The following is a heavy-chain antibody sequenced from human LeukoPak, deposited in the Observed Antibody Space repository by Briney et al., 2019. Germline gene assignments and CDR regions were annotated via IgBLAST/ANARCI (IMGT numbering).Heavy chain of an antibody. D-gene: IGHD3-9*01. CDR1: GXSISSYY. V-gene: IGHV4-59*01. CDR2: FYYTRST. J-gene: IGHJ4*02. CDR3: ARVRYSDVLTGYYGDGYFDY. Sequence: SETLSLTCTVSGXSISSYYGSWIRQPPGKGLESIVYFYYTRSTHYNPSLKSRVTISVDTSKNQFSLKLSSVTAADTAVYYCARVRYSDVLTGYYGDGYFDYWGQGTLVTVSS.